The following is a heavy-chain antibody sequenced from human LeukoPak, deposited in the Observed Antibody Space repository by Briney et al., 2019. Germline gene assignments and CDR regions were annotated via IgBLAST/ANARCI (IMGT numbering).Heavy chain of an antibody. V-gene: IGHV4-38-2*01. D-gene: IGHD3-22*01. CDR3: VRVIGAPNYYYYMDV. CDR2: IYHSGRT. CDR1: GFTFSGHN. Sequence: PGGSLRLSCAASGFTFSGHNMNWVRQAPGKGLEWIGNIYHSGRTYDNPSLKSRVTISVDTSKNQFSLKLSSVTAADTAVYYCVRVIGAPNYYYYMDVWGKGTTVTVSS. J-gene: IGHJ6*03.